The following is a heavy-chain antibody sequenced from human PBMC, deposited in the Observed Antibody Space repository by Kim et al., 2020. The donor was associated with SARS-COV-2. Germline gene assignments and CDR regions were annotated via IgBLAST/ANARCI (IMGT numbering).Heavy chain of an antibody. D-gene: IGHD2-15*01. CDR2: IYYSGST. Sequence: SETLSLTCTVSGGSISSGGYYWSWIRQHPGKGLEWIGYIYYSGSTYYNPSLKSRVTISVDTSKNQFSLKLSSVTAADTAVYYCARSGGYCSGGSCYPASGFDYWGQGTLVTVSS. CDR3: ARSGGYCSGGSCYPASGFDY. CDR1: GGSISSGGYY. J-gene: IGHJ4*02. V-gene: IGHV4-31*03.